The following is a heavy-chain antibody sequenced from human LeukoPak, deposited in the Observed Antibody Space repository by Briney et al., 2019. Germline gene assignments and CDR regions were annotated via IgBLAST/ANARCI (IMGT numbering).Heavy chain of an antibody. V-gene: IGHV1-69*04. Sequence: SVKVSCKASGGTFSSYAISWVRQAPGQGLEWIGRIIPILGIANYAQKFQGRVTITADKSTSTAYMELSSLRSEDTAVYYCARGSSGWYLDYWGQGTLVTVSS. CDR2: IIPILGIA. J-gene: IGHJ4*02. CDR1: GGTFSSYA. CDR3: ARGSSGWYLDY. D-gene: IGHD6-19*01.